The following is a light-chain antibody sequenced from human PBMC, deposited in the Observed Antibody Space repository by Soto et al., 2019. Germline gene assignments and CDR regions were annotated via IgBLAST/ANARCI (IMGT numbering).Light chain of an antibody. CDR2: DVS. CDR3: SSYTSSSTLGV. J-gene: IGLJ1*01. V-gene: IGLV2-14*01. CDR1: RSDVGGYNY. Sequence: QSVLTQPASVSGSPGQSITISCTGTRSDVGGYNYVSWYQQHPGKAPKLMIYDVSNRPSGVSNRFSGSKSGNTASLTISGLQAEDEADYYCSSYTSSSTLGVFGTGTQLTVL.